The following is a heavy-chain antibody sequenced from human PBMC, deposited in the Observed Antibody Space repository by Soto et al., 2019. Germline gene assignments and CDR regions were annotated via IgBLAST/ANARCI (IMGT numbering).Heavy chain of an antibody. CDR2: ISGSGGST. J-gene: IGHJ4*02. CDR1: GFTFSSYA. V-gene: IGHV3-23*01. Sequence: GGSLRLSCAASGFTFSSYAMSWVRQAPGKGLEWVSAISGSGGSTYYADSVKGRFTISRDNSKNTLYLQMNSLRAEDTAVYYCAKDLGYCTNGVCYSYIFDYWGQGTLVTVSS. D-gene: IGHD2-8*01. CDR3: AKDLGYCTNGVCYSYIFDY.